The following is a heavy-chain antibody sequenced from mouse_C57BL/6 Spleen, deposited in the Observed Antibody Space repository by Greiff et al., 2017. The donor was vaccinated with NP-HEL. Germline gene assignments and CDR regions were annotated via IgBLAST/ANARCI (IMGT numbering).Heavy chain of an antibody. CDR2: IYPGDGDT. V-gene: IGHV1-80*01. J-gene: IGHJ2*01. D-gene: IGHD2-1*01. CDR3: ARGYYGNCRFDY. Sequence: VQLQQSGAELVKPGASVKISCKASGYAFSSYWMNWVKQRPGKGLEWIGQIYPGDGDTNYNGKFKGKATLTADKSSSTAYMQLSSLTSEDSAVYFCARGYYGNCRFDYWGQGTTLTVSS. CDR1: GYAFSSYW.